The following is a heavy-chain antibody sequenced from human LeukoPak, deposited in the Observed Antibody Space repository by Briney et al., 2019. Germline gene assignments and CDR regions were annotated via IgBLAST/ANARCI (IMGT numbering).Heavy chain of an antibody. D-gene: IGHD6-13*01. CDR3: AKDRSPSSWYYFDY. V-gene: IGHV3-9*01. CDR2: ISWDSGTI. CDR1: GFMFNDYA. J-gene: IGHJ4*02. Sequence: GGSLRLSCAASGFMFNDYAMEWVRQAPGKGLEWVSGISWDSGTIGYADSVKGRFIISRDNAKNSLYLQMNSLRAEDTALYYCAKDRSPSSWYYFDYWGQGTLVTVSS.